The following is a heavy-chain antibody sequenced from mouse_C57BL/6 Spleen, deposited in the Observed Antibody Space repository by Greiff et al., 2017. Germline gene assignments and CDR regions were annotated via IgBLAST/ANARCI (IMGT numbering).Heavy chain of an antibody. CDR3: ARDNYGSSLFDD. CDR1: GFTFSDYY. Sequence: EVKLMESEGGLVQPGSSMKLSCTASGFTFSDYYMAWVRQVPEKGLEWVANINYDGSSTYYLDSLKSRFIITRDNATNILYLQMSSLKSEDTATYYCARDNYGSSLFDDWGQGTTLTVSS. CDR2: INYDGSST. V-gene: IGHV5-16*01. J-gene: IGHJ2*01. D-gene: IGHD1-1*01.